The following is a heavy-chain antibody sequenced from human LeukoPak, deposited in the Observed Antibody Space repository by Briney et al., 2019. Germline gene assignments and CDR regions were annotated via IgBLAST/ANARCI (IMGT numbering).Heavy chain of an antibody. CDR3: ARSETTYYYDSSVYFYYYGMDV. D-gene: IGHD3-22*01. J-gene: IGHJ6*02. CDR1: GFTFSNYW. CDR2: IKQDGSEK. V-gene: IGHV3-7*01. Sequence: GGSLRLSCAASGFTFSNYWMTWVRQAPGKGLEWVANIKQDGSEKYYVDSVKGRFTISRDYAKNSLYLQMNSLRAEDTAVYYCARSETTYYYDSSVYFYYYGMDVWGQGTTVTVSS.